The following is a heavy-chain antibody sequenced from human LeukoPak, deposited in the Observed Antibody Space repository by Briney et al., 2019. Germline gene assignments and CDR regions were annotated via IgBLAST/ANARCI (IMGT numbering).Heavy chain of an antibody. CDR1: GFTFSSYW. D-gene: IGHD6-13*01. Sequence: GGSLRLSCAASGFTFSSYWMHWVRQAPGKGLVWVSRINTDGSSTSYADSVKGRFTISRDNAKNSLYLQMNSLRAEDTALYYCAKDKFGGDQQLVRGYDYWGQGTLVTVSS. J-gene: IGHJ4*02. V-gene: IGHV3-74*01. CDR3: AKDKFGGDQQLVRGYDY. CDR2: INTDGSST.